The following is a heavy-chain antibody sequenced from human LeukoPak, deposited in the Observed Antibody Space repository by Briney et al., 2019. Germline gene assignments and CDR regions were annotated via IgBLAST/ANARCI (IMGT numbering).Heavy chain of an antibody. CDR1: GGSTSSNSYY. V-gene: IGHV4-39*02. Sequence: SETLSLTCSVSGGSTSSNSYYWGWIRQPPGKGLEWIGSVYYSGSTVYNPSLKSRVAISIDTSNNYFSLKLSSVTAADTAVYYCARRLEYCSSTSCLTRTDYWGQGTLVTVSS. CDR2: VYYSGST. D-gene: IGHD2-2*01. J-gene: IGHJ4*02. CDR3: ARRLEYCSSTSCLTRTDY.